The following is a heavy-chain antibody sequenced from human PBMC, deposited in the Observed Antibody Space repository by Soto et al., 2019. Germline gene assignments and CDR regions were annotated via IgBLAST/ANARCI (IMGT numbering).Heavy chain of an antibody. V-gene: IGHV3-64D*06. Sequence: TGGSLRLSCSASGFAFSSYAMHWVRQTPGKGLEYVSAISPQGGSTYYADSVKGRFTISRDDSKNTVYLQMSSLRPDDTAVYYCVNMMIARGAFDFWGQGTRVTVSS. CDR3: VNMMIARGAFDF. D-gene: IGHD2-21*01. J-gene: IGHJ4*02. CDR2: ISPQGGST. CDR1: GFAFSSYA.